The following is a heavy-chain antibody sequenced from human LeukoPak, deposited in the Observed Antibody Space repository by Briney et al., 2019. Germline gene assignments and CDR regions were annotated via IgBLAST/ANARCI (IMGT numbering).Heavy chain of an antibody. CDR2: IYAGGST. J-gene: IGHJ6*02. V-gene: IGHV3-66*01. CDR3: AREPTGQYGMDV. CDR1: GFTVRYGY. Sequence: GGSLRLSCAVSGFTVRYGYISWVRQAPGKGLEWVSVIYAGGSTFYADSVKGRFTLSRDNSKNTVYHQMNSLTVEDTAVYHCAREPTGQYGMDVWGQGTTVAVSS.